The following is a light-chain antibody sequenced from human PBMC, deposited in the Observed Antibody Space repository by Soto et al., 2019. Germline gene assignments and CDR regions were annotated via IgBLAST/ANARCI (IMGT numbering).Light chain of an antibody. CDR1: QSVIKY. J-gene: IGKJ2*01. Sequence: DIQITQSPSSLSGSAADTVIITCRSSQSVIKYLNWYQQKPGKAPKLLINAAANLQSGVPSRFSGSGSGTDFTLTINNLQTEDFATYYCKQSYSIPHTFGKGTKVDIK. V-gene: IGKV1-39*01. CDR3: KQSYSIPHT. CDR2: AAA.